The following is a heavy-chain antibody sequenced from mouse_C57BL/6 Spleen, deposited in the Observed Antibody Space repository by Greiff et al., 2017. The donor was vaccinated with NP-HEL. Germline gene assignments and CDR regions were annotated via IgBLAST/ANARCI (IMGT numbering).Heavy chain of an antibody. CDR1: GYPFTSFW. J-gene: IGHJ2*01. Sequence: VQLQEFGAALSKPGASVKLSCKAPGYPFTSFWLHWVTQLPGQGLEWTGHIIPSSGYTKYIQKFKDKATLTADKSSTTAYMQLSSLTYEDSAVYYWERLGFYYGYDGYFDYWGQGTTLTVSS. CDR2: IIPSSGYT. V-gene: IGHV1-7*01. D-gene: IGHD2-2*01. CDR3: ERLGFYYGYDGYFDY.